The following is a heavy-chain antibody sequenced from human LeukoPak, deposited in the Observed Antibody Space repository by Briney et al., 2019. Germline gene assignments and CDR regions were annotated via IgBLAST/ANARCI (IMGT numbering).Heavy chain of an antibody. D-gene: IGHD5-18*01. CDR3: ARGHSSYGYFDY. Sequence: ASVKVSCKASGYTFTSHDINWVRQATGQGLEWMGWMNPNSGNTGYAQKFQGRVTMTRNTSISTAYMELSSLRSEDTAVYYCARGHSSYGYFDYWGQGTLVTVSS. V-gene: IGHV1-8*01. CDR1: GYTFTSHD. CDR2: MNPNSGNT. J-gene: IGHJ4*02.